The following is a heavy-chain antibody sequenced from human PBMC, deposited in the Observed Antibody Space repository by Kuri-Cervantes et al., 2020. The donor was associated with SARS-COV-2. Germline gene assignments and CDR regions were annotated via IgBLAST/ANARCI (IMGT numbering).Heavy chain of an antibody. CDR2: ISTYNGNT. CDR1: GYTFTSYG. Sequence: ASVKVSCKASGYTFTSYGISWVRQAPGQGLEWVGWISTYNGNTNYAQILQGRVTMTTDTSTSTASMELRSLRPFDTAVYYCARSHTLYGGNSSPWDYWGQGTLVTVSS. CDR3: ARSHTLYGGNSSPWDY. V-gene: IGHV1-18*01. J-gene: IGHJ4*02. D-gene: IGHD4-23*01.